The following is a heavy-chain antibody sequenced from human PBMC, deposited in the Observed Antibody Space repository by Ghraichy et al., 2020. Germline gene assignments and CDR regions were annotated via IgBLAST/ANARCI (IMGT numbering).Heavy chain of an antibody. CDR3: ARRFNNDWGFDY. J-gene: IGHJ4*02. CDR1: GYSFSTYW. D-gene: IGHD7-27*01. V-gene: IGHV5-51*01. CDR2: LHPSASET. Sequence: ESLNISCKGSGYSFSTYWIGWARQMPGKGLEWMGILHPSASETRYSPSFQGQVTISADKSIGTAYLQWSSLKASDTGMYYCARRFNNDWGFDYWGQGTLVTVSS.